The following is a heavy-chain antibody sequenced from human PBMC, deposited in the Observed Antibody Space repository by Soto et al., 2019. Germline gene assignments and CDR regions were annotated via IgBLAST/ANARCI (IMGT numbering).Heavy chain of an antibody. CDR2: IIPIFGTA. CDR1: GGTFSSYA. CDR3: ARAQPYNGNSPYYYYYGMDV. V-gene: IGHV1-69*01. J-gene: IGHJ6*02. D-gene: IGHD1-7*01. Sequence: QVQLVQSGAEVKKPGSSVKVSCKASGGTFSSYAISWVRQAPGQGLEWMGGIIPIFGTANYAQKFQGRVTITADESTSTAYMELSSLRSEDTAVYYCARAQPYNGNSPYYYYYGMDVWGQGTTVTVSS.